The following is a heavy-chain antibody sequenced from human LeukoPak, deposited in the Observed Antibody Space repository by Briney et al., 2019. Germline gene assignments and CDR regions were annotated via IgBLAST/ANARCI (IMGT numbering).Heavy chain of an antibody. J-gene: IGHJ4*02. CDR1: GFTLSTYW. Sequence: GGSLRLSCATSGFTLSTYWMSWVRQAPGKGLEWVANINQDESVKYYVDSVKGRFTISRDNAKNSLYLQMNSLRGEDTAVYYCARARYCSSSNCYQDYWGQGTLVTVSS. CDR3: ARARYCSSSNCYQDY. V-gene: IGHV3-7*01. CDR2: INQDESVK. D-gene: IGHD2-2*01.